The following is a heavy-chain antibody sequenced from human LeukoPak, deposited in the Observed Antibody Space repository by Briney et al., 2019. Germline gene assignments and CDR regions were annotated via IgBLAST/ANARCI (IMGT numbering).Heavy chain of an antibody. J-gene: IGHJ5*02. CDR1: GGSFSSYY. CDR2: IYYSGST. CDR3: ARHFGDYDILTGYYMGNWFDP. V-gene: IGHV4-59*08. D-gene: IGHD3-9*01. Sequence: SETLSLTCAVYGGSFSSYYWSWIRQPPGKGLEWIGYIYYSGSTNYNPSLKSRVTISVDTSKNQFSLKLSSVTAADTAVYYCARHFGDYDILTGYYMGNWFDPWGQGTLVTVSS.